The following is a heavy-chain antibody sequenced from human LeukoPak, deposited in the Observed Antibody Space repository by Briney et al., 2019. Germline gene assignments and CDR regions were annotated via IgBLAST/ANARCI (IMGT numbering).Heavy chain of an antibody. V-gene: IGHV4-39*01. CDR2: IYDSGTT. J-gene: IGHJ3*02. CDR3: ATHRRSGSGGSENAFEI. D-gene: IGHD5-12*01. CDR1: GDSTSSSTYN. Sequence: SETLSLTCTVSGDSTSSSTYNWDWIRPAPGKGLEWIGNIYDSGTTHYNPSLKSRVTISGDTSKNQFSLKLNSVTAADTAIYYCATHRRSGSGGSENAFEIWGQGTMVTVSS.